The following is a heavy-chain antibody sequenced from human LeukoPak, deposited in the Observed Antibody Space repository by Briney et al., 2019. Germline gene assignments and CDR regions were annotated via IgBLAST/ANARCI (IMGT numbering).Heavy chain of an antibody. D-gene: IGHD5-18*01. J-gene: IGHJ4*02. CDR2: INGYGSST. CDR3: ARDAPGNTALDY. V-gene: IGHV3-74*01. Sequence: GGSLRLSCAASGFTFVSYWMHWVRQAPGKGLVWVSRINGYGSSTDFADSVKGRFTISRDNAKNTLYLQMNSLRAEDTSVYYCARDAPGNTALDYWGQGTLVTVSS. CDR1: GFTFVSYW.